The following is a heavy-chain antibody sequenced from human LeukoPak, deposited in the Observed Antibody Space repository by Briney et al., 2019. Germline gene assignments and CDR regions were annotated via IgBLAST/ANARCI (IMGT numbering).Heavy chain of an antibody. CDR1: GGTFSSYA. Sequence: SVKVSCKASGGTFSSYAISWVRQAPGQGLEWMGGIIPIFGTANYAQKFQGRVTTTADKSTSTAYMELSSLRSEDTAVYYCAIDSSGWYMGFDYWGQGTLVTVSS. V-gene: IGHV1-69*06. J-gene: IGHJ4*02. CDR3: AIDSSGWYMGFDY. D-gene: IGHD6-19*01. CDR2: IIPIFGTA.